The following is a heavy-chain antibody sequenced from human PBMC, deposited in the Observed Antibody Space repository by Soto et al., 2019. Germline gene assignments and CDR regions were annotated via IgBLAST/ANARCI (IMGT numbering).Heavy chain of an antibody. Sequence: SEPLSVTCPVSCGSNSSSMYYWGWIRQPPGKGLDWIGRIYYSGSSYYNPPLKSRVTISVDTSNNQFYLKLSSVTAADPAVYYCARTSVQAAALYYYAYSGQATLVNVSS. CDR2: IYYSGSS. D-gene: IGHD2-2*01. J-gene: IGHJ4*02. V-gene: IGHV4-39*01. CDR3: ARTSVQAAALYYYAY. CDR1: CGSNSSSMYY.